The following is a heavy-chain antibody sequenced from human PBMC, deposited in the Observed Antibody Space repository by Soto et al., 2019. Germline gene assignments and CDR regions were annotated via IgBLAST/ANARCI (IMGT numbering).Heavy chain of an antibody. J-gene: IGHJ4*02. D-gene: IGHD3-10*01. Sequence: EVQLVESGGGLVQPGGYLRLSCAASGFSFSSYWSHWVRQATGKGLVWVSRIKTDGSSTDYADSVKGRFTISRDNAKNTLYLQMNSLSAEDTAVYYCAKREGNSYGLFHGGQGTLFTVSS. CDR2: IKTDGSST. CDR3: AKREGNSYGLFH. CDR1: GFSFSSYW. V-gene: IGHV3-74*01.